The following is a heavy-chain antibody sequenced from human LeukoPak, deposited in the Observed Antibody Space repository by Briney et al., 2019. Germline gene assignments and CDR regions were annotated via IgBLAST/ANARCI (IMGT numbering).Heavy chain of an antibody. D-gene: IGHD3-3*02. CDR1: GGSISSSSYY. Sequence: MPSETLSLTCTVSGGSISSSSYYWGWIRQPPGKGLEWIGSIYYSGSTYYNPSLKSRVTISVDTSKNQFSLKLSSVTAADTAVYYCASHLRRLAPFRNWGQGTLVTVSS. V-gene: IGHV4-39*07. J-gene: IGHJ4*02. CDR2: IYYSGST. CDR3: ASHLRRLAPFRN.